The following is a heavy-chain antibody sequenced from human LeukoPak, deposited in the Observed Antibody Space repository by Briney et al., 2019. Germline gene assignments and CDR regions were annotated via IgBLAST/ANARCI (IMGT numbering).Heavy chain of an antibody. CDR2: INTDESST. J-gene: IGHJ1*01. CDR3: AIYSSLNRREFQY. CDR1: GFTFSSYW. V-gene: IGHV3-74*01. D-gene: IGHD3-22*01. Sequence: GGSLRLSCAASGFTFSSYWMHWVRQAPGKGLVWISRINTDESSTSYADSVKGRFTISRDNAKNTLYLQMNSLRAEDTAVYYCAIYSSLNRREFQYWGQGTLLTVSS.